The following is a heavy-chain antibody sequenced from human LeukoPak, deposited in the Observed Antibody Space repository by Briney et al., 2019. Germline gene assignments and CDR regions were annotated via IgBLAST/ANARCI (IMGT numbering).Heavy chain of an antibody. J-gene: IGHJ4*02. Sequence: SETLSLTCTVSGGSITNYYWSWFRQPPGKGLEWIGSIYYSGSTYYNPSLKSRVTISVDTSKNQFSLKLSSVTAADTAVYYCARRRRAAPFDYWGQGTLVTVPS. CDR2: IYYSGST. CDR1: GGSITNYY. D-gene: IGHD6-13*01. V-gene: IGHV4-59*05. CDR3: ARRRRAAPFDY.